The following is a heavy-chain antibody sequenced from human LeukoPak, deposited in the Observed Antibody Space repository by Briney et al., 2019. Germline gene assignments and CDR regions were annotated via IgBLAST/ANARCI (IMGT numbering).Heavy chain of an antibody. V-gene: IGHV1-69*04. J-gene: IGHJ6*02. D-gene: IGHD3-10*01. CDR3: ARVAVRGVIGMDV. Sequence: SVKVSCKASGGTFSSYAISWVRQAPGQGLEWMGRIIPILGIANYAQKFQGKVTITADKSTSTAYMELSSLRSEDTAVYYCARVAVRGVIGMDVWGQGTTVTVSS. CDR2: IIPILGIA. CDR1: GGTFSSYA.